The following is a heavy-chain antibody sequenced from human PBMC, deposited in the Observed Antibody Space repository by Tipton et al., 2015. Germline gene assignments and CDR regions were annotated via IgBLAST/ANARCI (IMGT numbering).Heavy chain of an antibody. CDR2: IQYSGST. CDR3: ARARGRHGGLFDS. J-gene: IGHJ4*02. D-gene: IGHD4-23*01. Sequence: TLSLTCSVSSDSISKYYWSWIRQPPGKELEWIGYIQYSGSTNYNPSLKSRVTISADTSKTQFSLKMSSVTASDTAVYYCARARGRHGGLFDSWGQGTLVTVSS. CDR1: SDSISKYY. V-gene: IGHV4-59*01.